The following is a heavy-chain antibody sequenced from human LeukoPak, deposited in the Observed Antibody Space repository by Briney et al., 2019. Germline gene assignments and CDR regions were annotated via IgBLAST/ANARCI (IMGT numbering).Heavy chain of an antibody. D-gene: IGHD5-12*01. V-gene: IGHV3-48*04. CDR3: ARDRGYSGYVTYYYYYYGMDV. J-gene: IGHJ6*02. CDR1: GFTFSSYT. CDR2: ISSGGSTI. Sequence: GGSLRLSCAASGFTFSSYTLNWVRQAPGKGLEWVSYISSGGSTIYYADSVKGRFTISRDNAKNSLYLQMNSLRAEDTAVYYCARDRGYSGYVTYYYYYYGMDVWGQGTTVTVSS.